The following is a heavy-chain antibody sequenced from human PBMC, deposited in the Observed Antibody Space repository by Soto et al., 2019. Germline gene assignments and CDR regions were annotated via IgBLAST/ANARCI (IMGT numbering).Heavy chain of an antibody. CDR2: IIPIFGTA. Sequence: EQLVQSGAEVKKPGSSVKLSCKASGGTFNRYTISWVRQAPGQGLEWMGGIIPIFGTANYAQKFQGRVAIIAEESTSAAYMELRSLRSEDTAVYYCALWGFRDGNNSKYNYSGMDVWGQGTTVTVSS. CDR3: ALWGFRDGNNSKYNYSGMDV. J-gene: IGHJ6*02. V-gene: IGHV1-69*01. D-gene: IGHD1-1*01. CDR1: GGTFNRYT.